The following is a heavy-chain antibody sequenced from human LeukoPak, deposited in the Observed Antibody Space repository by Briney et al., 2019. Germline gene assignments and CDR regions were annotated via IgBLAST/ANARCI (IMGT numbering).Heavy chain of an antibody. CDR3: ARGLSSSSSPPFNP. Sequence: PSETLSLTCTVSGGSISSYYWSWIRQPPGKGLEWIGYIYYSGSTNYNPSLRSRVTISVDTSKNQFSLKLNSVTAADTAVYYCARGLSSSSSPPFNPWGQGTLVTVSS. D-gene: IGHD6-6*01. CDR2: IYYSGST. CDR1: GGSISSYY. V-gene: IGHV4-59*01. J-gene: IGHJ5*02.